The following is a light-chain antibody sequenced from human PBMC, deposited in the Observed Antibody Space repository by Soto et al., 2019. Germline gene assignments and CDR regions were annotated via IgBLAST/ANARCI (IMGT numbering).Light chain of an antibody. CDR3: SSYTISNTLPFV. V-gene: IGLV2-14*01. Sequence: QSVLTQPASVSGSPGQSITISCTGTPRDVGGYNYVSWYQQYPGKSPKLLIYEVTHRPSGVSNRFSGSKSGNTASLTISGLQAEDEADYYCSSYTISNTLPFVFGTGTKVTVL. J-gene: IGLJ1*01. CDR2: EVT. CDR1: PRDVGGYNY.